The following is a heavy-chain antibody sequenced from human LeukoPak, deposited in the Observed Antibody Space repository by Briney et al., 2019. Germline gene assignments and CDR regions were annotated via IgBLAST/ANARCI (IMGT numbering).Heavy chain of an antibody. D-gene: IGHD2-15*01. CDR2: INHSGST. CDR3: ARRIVVVVAATYIAY. CDR1: GGSFRGYY. J-gene: IGHJ4*02. Sequence: SETLSFTCAVYGGSFRGYYWSWIRQPPGKGLEWIGEINHSGSTNYNPSLKSRVTISVDTSKNQFSLKLSSVTAADTAVYYCARRIVVVVAATYIAYWGQGTLVTVSS. V-gene: IGHV4-34*01.